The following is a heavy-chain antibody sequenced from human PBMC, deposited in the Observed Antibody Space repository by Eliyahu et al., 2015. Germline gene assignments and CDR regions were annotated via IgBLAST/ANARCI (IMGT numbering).Heavy chain of an antibody. CDR2: ISSNGGST. V-gene: IGHV3-64D*06. CDR3: VKGTDIVVVVAAIDALDL. D-gene: IGHD2-15*01. CDR1: GFTFSRYG. J-gene: IGHJ3*01. Sequence: EVQLVESGGGLVQPGGSLRLSCSASGFTFSRYGMHWVRQAPGKGLEYVSAISSNGGSTYYAESVKGRFTISRDNSKNTVFLQMNSLETEDTAIYYCVKGTDIVVVVAAIDALDLWGQGTMVIVSS.